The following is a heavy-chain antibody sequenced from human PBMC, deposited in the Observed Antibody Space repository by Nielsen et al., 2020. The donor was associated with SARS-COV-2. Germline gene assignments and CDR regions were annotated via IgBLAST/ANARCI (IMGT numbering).Heavy chain of an antibody. V-gene: IGHV1-69*04. Sequence: SVKVSCKASGGTFSSYAISWVRQAPGQGLEWMGRIIPILGIANYAQKFQGRVTITADKSTSTAYMELSSLRSEDTAVYYCARVGEGYSYSHAFDIWGQGTMVTVSS. CDR2: IIPILGIA. CDR3: ARVGEGYSYSHAFDI. J-gene: IGHJ3*02. D-gene: IGHD5-18*01. CDR1: GGTFSSYA.